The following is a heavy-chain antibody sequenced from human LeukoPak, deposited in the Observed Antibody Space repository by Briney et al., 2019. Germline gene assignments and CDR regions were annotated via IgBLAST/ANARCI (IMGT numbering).Heavy chain of an antibody. J-gene: IGHJ4*02. Sequence: SETLSLTCAVYGGSFSGYYWSWIRQPPGKGLEWIGEINHSGSTNYNPSLKSRVTISVDTSKNQFSLKLSSVTAADTAVYYCARGSPRDSGSYYSYWGQGTLVTVSS. CDR3: ARGSPRDSGSYYSY. D-gene: IGHD1-26*01. CDR2: INHSGST. V-gene: IGHV4-34*01. CDR1: GGSFSGYY.